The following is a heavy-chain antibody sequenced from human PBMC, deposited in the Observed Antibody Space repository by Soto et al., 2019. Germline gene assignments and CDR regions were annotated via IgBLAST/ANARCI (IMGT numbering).Heavy chain of an antibody. Sequence: PGESLKISCKGSGYFFNNYWIGWVRQMPGKGLEWMGMVYPGDSDTRYSPSFQGQVTISADKSIATAYLQWNSLKAADTAIYYCVKHLSVAGHQFYFDYWGQGTLVTVSS. V-gene: IGHV5-51*01. J-gene: IGHJ4*02. CDR3: VKHLSVAGHQFYFDY. CDR1: GYFFNNYW. CDR2: VYPGDSDT. D-gene: IGHD6-19*01.